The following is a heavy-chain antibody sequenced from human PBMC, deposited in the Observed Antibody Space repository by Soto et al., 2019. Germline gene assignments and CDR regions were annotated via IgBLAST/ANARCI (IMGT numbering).Heavy chain of an antibody. D-gene: IGHD5-18*01. CDR2: IIPVFGTV. J-gene: IGHJ6*02. V-gene: IGHV1-69*13. Sequence: SVKVSCKASGGTLSSYVISWVRQAPGQGLEWIGGIIPVFGTVNYAQKFQGRVTITADESTTTAYMELRSLRSEDAAVCYCAGAQRIQLWASGMDVWGQGTTVTVSS. CDR1: GGTLSSYV. CDR3: AGAQRIQLWASGMDV.